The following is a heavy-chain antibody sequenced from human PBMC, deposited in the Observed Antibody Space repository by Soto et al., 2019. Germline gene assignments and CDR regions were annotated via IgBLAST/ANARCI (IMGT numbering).Heavy chain of an antibody. V-gene: IGHV3-9*01. J-gene: IGHJ2*01. CDR1: GFTFDDYA. Sequence: EVQLVESGGGLVQPGRSLRLSCEASGFTFDDYAMNWLRQAPGKGLEWVSSISWNRGNIVYADSVKGRFTISRDNAKNSLYLQMNGLRAEDTAVYYCSKGHTTAVFSYFDLWGRGILVTVSS. CDR2: ISWNRGNI. D-gene: IGHD1-1*01. CDR3: SKGHTTAVFSYFDL.